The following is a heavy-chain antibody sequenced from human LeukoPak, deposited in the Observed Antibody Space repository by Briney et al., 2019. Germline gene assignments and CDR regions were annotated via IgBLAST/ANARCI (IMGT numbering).Heavy chain of an antibody. CDR2: ISSSSSYI. Sequence: PGGSLRLSCAASGFTFSSYSMNWVRQAPGKGLEWVSSISSSSSYIYYADSVKGRFTISRDNAKNSLYLQMNSLRAEDTAVYYCARVGCSGGSCYINYYGMDVWGQGTTVTVSS. CDR1: GFTFSSYS. J-gene: IGHJ6*02. D-gene: IGHD2-15*01. CDR3: ARVGCSGGSCYINYYGMDV. V-gene: IGHV3-21*01.